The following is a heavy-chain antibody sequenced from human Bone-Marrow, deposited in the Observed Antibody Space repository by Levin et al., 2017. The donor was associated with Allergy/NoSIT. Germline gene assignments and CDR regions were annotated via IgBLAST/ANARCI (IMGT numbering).Heavy chain of an antibody. V-gene: IGHV4-34*01. CDR3: ARDYGDYGLDY. J-gene: IGHJ4*02. D-gene: IGHD4-17*01. Sequence: SETLSLTCAVYGGSFSGYYWSWIRQPPGKGLEWIGEINHSGSTNYNPSLKSRVTISVDTSKNQFSLKLSSVTAADTAVYYCARDYGDYGLDYWGQGTLVTVSS. CDR2: INHSGST. CDR1: GGSFSGYY.